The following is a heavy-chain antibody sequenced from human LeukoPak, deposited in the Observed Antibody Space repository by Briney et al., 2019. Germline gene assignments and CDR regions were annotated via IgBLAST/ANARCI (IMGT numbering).Heavy chain of an antibody. CDR3: ARDQDRYSSSWYDY. CDR2: ISSSSSTI. J-gene: IGHJ4*02. V-gene: IGHV3-48*04. CDR1: GFTFSSYS. Sequence: PGRSLRLSCAASGFTFSSYSMNWVRQAPGKGLEWVSYISSSSSTIYYADSVKGRFTISRDNAKNSLYLQMNSLRAEDTAVYYCARDQDRYSSSWYDYWGQGTLVTVSS. D-gene: IGHD6-13*01.